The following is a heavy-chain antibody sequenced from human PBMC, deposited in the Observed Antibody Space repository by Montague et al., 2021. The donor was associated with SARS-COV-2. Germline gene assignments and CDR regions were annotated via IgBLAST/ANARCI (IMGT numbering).Heavy chain of an antibody. CDR2: INHSGST. J-gene: IGHJ6*02. CDR3: ARARRANYYYYYYGMDV. Sequence: SETLSLTCAVYGGPFSGYYWSWIRQPPGKGLEWIGEINHSGSTNYNPSLKSRVTISVDTSKNQFSLKLSSVTAADTAVYYCARARRANYYYYYYGMDVWGQGTTVTVSS. CDR1: GGPFSGYY. V-gene: IGHV4-34*01.